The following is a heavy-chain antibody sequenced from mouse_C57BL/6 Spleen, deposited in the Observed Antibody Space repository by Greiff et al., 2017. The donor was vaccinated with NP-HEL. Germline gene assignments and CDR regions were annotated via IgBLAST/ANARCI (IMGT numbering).Heavy chain of an antibody. V-gene: IGHV5-17*01. Sequence: DVMLVESGGGLVKPGGSLKLSCAASGFTFSDYGMHWVRQAPEKGLEWVAYISSGSSTIYYADTVKGRFTISRDNAKNTLFLQMTSLRSEDTAMYYCARGTIYYGNYDAMDYWGQGTSVTVSS. CDR1: GFTFSDYG. J-gene: IGHJ4*01. CDR3: ARGTIYYGNYDAMDY. D-gene: IGHD2-1*01. CDR2: ISSGSSTI.